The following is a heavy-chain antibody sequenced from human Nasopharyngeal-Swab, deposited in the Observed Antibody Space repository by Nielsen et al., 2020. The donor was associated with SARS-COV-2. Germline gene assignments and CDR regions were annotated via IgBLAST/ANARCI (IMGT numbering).Heavy chain of an antibody. CDR2: IYPGDSSI. D-gene: IGHD2-21*02. J-gene: IGHJ4*02. V-gene: IGHV5-51*01. Sequence: GESLKIACKASGYSCTNYWIGWVRQMPGTGLEGMGLIYPGDSSIRYIPSFQGQVTISVDKSISTTYLQWSNLKASDAATYYCARRGDCNGNPCYSDYWGQGTLVTVSS. CDR3: ARRGDCNGNPCYSDY. CDR1: GYSCTNYW.